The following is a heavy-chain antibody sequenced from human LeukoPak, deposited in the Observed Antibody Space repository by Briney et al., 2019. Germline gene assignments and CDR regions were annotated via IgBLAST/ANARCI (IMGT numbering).Heavy chain of an antibody. Sequence: GGSLRLSCAASGFTFDDYTMHWVRQAPGKGLEWVSLISWDGGSTYYADSVKGRFTISRDNSKNSLYLQMNSLRTEDTALYYCAKDIGVYSSGHFDYWGQGALVTVSS. CDR3: AKDIGVYSSGHFDY. CDR1: GFTFDDYT. J-gene: IGHJ4*02. D-gene: IGHD6-19*01. CDR2: ISWDGGST. V-gene: IGHV3-43*01.